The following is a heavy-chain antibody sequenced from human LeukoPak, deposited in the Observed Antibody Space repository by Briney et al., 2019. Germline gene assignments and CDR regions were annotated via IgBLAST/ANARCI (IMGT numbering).Heavy chain of an antibody. D-gene: IGHD6-19*01. CDR3: ARGLQENLAWLQAFSAFDI. Sequence: ASVKVSCKASGYTFTGYFIHWVRQAPGQGLEWMGWISAYNDDTNYAQKLQGRVTMTTDTSTSTAYMELRSLRSDDTAVYYCARGLQENLAWLQAFSAFDIWGQGTMVTVSS. J-gene: IGHJ3*02. CDR2: ISAYNDDT. CDR1: GYTFTGYF. V-gene: IGHV1-18*04.